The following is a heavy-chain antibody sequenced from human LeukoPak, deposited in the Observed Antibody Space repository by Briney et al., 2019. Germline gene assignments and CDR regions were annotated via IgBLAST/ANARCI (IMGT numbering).Heavy chain of an antibody. CDR2: ISSSSSYI. Sequence: GGSLRLSCAASGFTFSSYSMNWVRQAPGKGLEWVSSISSSSSYIYYADSVKGRFTISRDNAKNSLYLQMNSLRAEDTAVYYCARDPVYYYDDSGSYNDPPFDYWGQGILVTVSS. CDR1: GFTFSSYS. V-gene: IGHV3-21*04. J-gene: IGHJ4*02. D-gene: IGHD3-22*01. CDR3: ARDPVYYYDDSGSYNDPPFDY.